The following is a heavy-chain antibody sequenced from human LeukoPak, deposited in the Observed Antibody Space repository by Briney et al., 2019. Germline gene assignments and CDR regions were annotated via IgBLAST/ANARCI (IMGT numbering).Heavy chain of an antibody. CDR3: AGARHGDYRWDY. CDR1: GYSFTNYW. J-gene: IGHJ4*02. D-gene: IGHD4-17*01. CDR2: IHSADSNT. Sequence: GESLKISCKDSGYSFTNYWIGWVRQMPGKGLEWMGIIHSADSNTKYSPSFQGQVTISADKSISTAYLQWSGLKASDTAMYYCAGARHGDYRWDYWGQGTLATVSS. V-gene: IGHV5-51*01.